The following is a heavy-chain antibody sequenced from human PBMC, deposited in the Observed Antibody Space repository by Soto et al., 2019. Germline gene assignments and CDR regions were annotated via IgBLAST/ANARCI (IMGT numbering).Heavy chain of an antibody. J-gene: IGHJ4*02. CDR1: GFTFSDYY. CDR2: ISSSGNTI. V-gene: IGHV3-11*01. Sequence: QVQLVESGGGLVKTSGSLRIACAASGFTFSDYYMSWVRQAPGKGLEWVSYISSSGNTIYYADSVKGRFTISRDNAKNSVYLQMNSLRAEETALYFCAKMSSENYYDPVFSWGQGTLVTVSS. D-gene: IGHD3-22*01. CDR3: AKMSSENYYDPVFS.